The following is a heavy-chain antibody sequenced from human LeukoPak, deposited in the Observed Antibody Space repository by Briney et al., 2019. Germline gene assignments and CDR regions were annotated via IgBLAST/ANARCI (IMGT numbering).Heavy chain of an antibody. V-gene: IGHV1-3*01. Sequence: ASVKVSCKASGYTFTSYAMHWVRQAPGQRLEWMGWINAGNGNTKYSQKFQGRVTITRDTSADTAYMELSSLRSEDTAVYYCARLKYCTNGVCYAGFDSWGQGTLVTVSS. CDR1: GYTFTSYA. J-gene: IGHJ4*02. CDR2: INAGNGNT. D-gene: IGHD2-8*01. CDR3: ARLKYCTNGVCYAGFDS.